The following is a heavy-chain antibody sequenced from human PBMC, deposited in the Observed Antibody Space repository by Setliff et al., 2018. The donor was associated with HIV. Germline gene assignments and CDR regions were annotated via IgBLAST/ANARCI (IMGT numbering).Heavy chain of an antibody. CDR2: IIPDSGDT. CDR1: GYTFTGYY. CDR3: ARPPFSQYDSSLRFDY. D-gene: IGHD3-22*01. Sequence: ASVKVSCKASGYTFTGYYLHWLRQAPGQGLEWMGYIIPDSGDTKYSQKFQGRVTMTRDTSITTAYMELSRLRSDDTAVYYCARPPFSQYDSSLRFDYWGQGTQVTVSS. V-gene: IGHV1-2*02. J-gene: IGHJ4*02.